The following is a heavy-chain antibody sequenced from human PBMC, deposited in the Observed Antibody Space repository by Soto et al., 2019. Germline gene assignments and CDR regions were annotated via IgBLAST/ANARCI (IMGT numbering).Heavy chain of an antibody. CDR1: GVSSSSSSYY. Sequence: LETLSLTCTVSGVSSSSSSYYLGWIRQPPGKGLEWIGSIYYSGSTYYNPSLKSRVTISVDTSKNQFSLKLSSVTAADTAVYYCARHDSSSWYYFDYWGQGTLVTVSS. J-gene: IGHJ4*02. V-gene: IGHV4-39*01. D-gene: IGHD6-13*01. CDR2: IYYSGST. CDR3: ARHDSSSWYYFDY.